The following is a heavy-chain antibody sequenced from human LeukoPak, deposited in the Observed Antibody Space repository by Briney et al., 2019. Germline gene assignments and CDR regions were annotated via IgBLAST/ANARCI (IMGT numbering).Heavy chain of an antibody. Sequence: QPGGTLRLSCAGSGFSFSSHGMNGVRQAPGKGLEGVSGIIPSWDITYYTDCVKGRLSISRDNSKNTLYLKITRLRAEATAIYYCEKGREDTTSYLQSGPWGQGTRVTVSS. CDR2: IIPSWDIT. D-gene: IGHD2/OR15-2a*01. CDR1: GFSFSSHG. CDR3: EKGREDTTSYLQSGP. V-gene: IGHV3-23*01. J-gene: IGHJ5*02.